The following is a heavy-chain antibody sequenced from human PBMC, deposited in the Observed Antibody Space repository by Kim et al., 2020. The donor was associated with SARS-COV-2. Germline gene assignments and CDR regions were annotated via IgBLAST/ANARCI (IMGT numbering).Heavy chain of an antibody. CDR2: IDPSDSYT. V-gene: IGHV5-10-1*01. Sequence: GESLKISCKGSGYSFTSYWISWVRQMPGKGLEWMGRIDPSDSYTNYSPSFQGHVTISADKSISTAYLQWSSLKASDTAMYYCARDGSGSYSYGWFDPWGQGTLVTVSS. D-gene: IGHD3-10*01. CDR1: GYSFTSYW. CDR3: ARDGSGSYSYGWFDP. J-gene: IGHJ5*02.